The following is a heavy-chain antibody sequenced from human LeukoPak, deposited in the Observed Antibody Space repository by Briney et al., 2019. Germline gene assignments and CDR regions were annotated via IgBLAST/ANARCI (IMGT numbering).Heavy chain of an antibody. CDR1: GGSFSGYY. V-gene: IGHV4-34*01. J-gene: IGHJ5*02. D-gene: IGHD3-3*01. CDR3: ARRAWTYYDFWSAQQWFDP. CDR2: INHSGST. Sequence: SETLSLTCAVYGGSFSGYYWSWIRQPPGKGLEWIGEINHSGSTNYNPSLKSRVTISVDTSKNQFSLKLSSVTAADTAVYYCARRAWTYYDFWSAQQWFDPWGQGTLVTVSS.